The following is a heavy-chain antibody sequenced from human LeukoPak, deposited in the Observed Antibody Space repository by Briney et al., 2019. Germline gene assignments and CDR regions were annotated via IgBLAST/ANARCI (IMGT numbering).Heavy chain of an antibody. CDR2: INSDGSEG. V-gene: IGHV3-7*01. Sequence: GGSLRLSCAVSGFTFSGFWMSWSRQAPGKGLEWVASINSDGSEGYYADVVKGRFTISRDNSKNTLYLQMNSLRAEDTAVYYCARDRGSGENYFDYWGQGTLVTVSS. J-gene: IGHJ4*02. CDR3: ARDRGSGENYFDY. D-gene: IGHD3-10*01. CDR1: GFTFSGFW.